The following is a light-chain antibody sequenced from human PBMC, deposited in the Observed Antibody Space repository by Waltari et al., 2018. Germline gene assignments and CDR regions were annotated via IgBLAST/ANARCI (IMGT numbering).Light chain of an antibody. J-gene: IGKJ1*01. CDR1: QSISNW. V-gene: IGKV1-5*03. Sequence: DIQMTQSPSTLSASVGDRVTIPCRASQSISNWLAWYQQKPGKAPKFLIYKASILESGVPSRFSGSGSGTEFTLTISSLQPDDFATYYCQQYHTYRTFGQGTKVDLK. CDR3: QQYHTYRT. CDR2: KAS.